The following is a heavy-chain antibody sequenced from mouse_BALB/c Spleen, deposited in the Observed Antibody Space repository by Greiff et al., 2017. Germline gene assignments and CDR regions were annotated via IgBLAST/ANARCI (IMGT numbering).Heavy chain of an antibody. J-gene: IGHJ2*01. V-gene: IGHV14-3*02. CDR2: IDPANGNT. Sequence: EVKLMESGAELVKPGASVKLSCTASGFNIKDTYMHWVKQRPEQGLEWIGRIDPANGNTKYDPKFQGKATITADTSSNTAYLQLSSLTSEDTAVYYCARGGNYYFDDWGQGTTLTVSS. CDR3: ARGGNYYFDD. D-gene: IGHD2-1*01. CDR1: GFNIKDTY.